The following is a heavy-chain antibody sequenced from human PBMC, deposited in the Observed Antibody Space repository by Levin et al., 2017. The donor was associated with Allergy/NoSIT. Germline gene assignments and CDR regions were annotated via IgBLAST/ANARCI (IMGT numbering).Heavy chain of an antibody. Sequence: GESLKISCAASGFTFDDYGMSWVRQAPGKGLEWVSGINWNGGSTGYADSVKGRFTISRDNAKNSLYLQMNSLRAEDTALYYCARVIYGGKGYYFDYWGQGTLVTVSS. CDR2: INWNGGST. J-gene: IGHJ4*02. D-gene: IGHD4-23*01. CDR3: ARVIYGGKGYYFDY. CDR1: GFTFDDYG. V-gene: IGHV3-20*04.